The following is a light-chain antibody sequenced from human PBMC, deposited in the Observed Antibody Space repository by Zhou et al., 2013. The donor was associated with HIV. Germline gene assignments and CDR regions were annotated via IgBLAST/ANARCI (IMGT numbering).Light chain of an antibody. CDR2: AAS. CDR1: QGISNS. CDR3: QQSHNLYT. V-gene: IGKV1-NL1*01. Sequence: DIQMTQSPSSLSASVGDTVTLTCRASQGISNSLAWYQQKPGKAPKLLLYAASRLEGGVPSRFSGSGSGTDYTLTISDLQPEDFAIYYCQQSHNLYTFGQGTQLEI. J-gene: IGKJ2*01.